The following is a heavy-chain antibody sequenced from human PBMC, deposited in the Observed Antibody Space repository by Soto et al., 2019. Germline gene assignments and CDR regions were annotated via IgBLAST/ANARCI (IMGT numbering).Heavy chain of an antibody. CDR3: ARVLLSRLVPAAYFDY. V-gene: IGHV4-31*03. D-gene: IGHD2-2*01. J-gene: IGHJ4*02. Sequence: QVQLQESGPGLVKPSQTLSLTCTVSGGSISSGGYYWSWIRQHPGKGLEWIGYIYYSGSTYYNPSLKSRVTISVDTSKNQFSLKLSSVTAADTAVYSCARVLLSRLVPAAYFDYWGQGTLVTVSS. CDR2: IYYSGST. CDR1: GGSISSGGYY.